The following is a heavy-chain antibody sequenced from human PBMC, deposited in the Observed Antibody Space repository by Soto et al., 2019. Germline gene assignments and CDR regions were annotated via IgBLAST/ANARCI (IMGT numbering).Heavy chain of an antibody. J-gene: IGHJ4*02. Sequence: ASVKVSCKASGGTFSSYAISWVRQAPGQGLEWMGGIIPIFGTANYAQKFQGRVTITADESTSTAYMELSSLRSEDTAVYYCARGALRGGDCYFDYWGQGTLVTVSS. CDR2: IIPIFGTA. CDR3: ARGALRGGDCYFDY. CDR1: GGTFSSYA. D-gene: IGHD2-21*02. V-gene: IGHV1-69*13.